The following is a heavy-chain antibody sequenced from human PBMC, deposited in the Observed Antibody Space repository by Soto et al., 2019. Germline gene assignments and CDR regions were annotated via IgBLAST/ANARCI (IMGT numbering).Heavy chain of an antibody. V-gene: IGHV1-69*01. J-gene: IGHJ6*02. CDR3: ARDGQCSGGSCYFPSYYYYYYGMDV. Sequence: QVQLVQSGAEVKKPGSSVKVSCKASGGTFSSYAISWVRQAPGQGLEWMGGIIPIFGTANYAQKFQGRVTITADESTRTAYMELSSLRSEDTAVYYCARDGQCSGGSCYFPSYYYYYYGMDVWGQGTTVTVSS. CDR1: GGTFSSYA. D-gene: IGHD2-15*01. CDR2: IIPIFGTA.